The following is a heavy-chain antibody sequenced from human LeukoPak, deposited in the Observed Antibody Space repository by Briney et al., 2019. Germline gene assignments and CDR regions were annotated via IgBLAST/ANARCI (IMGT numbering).Heavy chain of an antibody. CDR3: AREGGSYFDNWFDP. V-gene: IGHV3-48*03. D-gene: IGHD1-26*01. Sequence: GGSLRLSCAASGFTFSSYEMNWVRQAPGKGLEWVSYISSSGSTIYYADSVKGRFTISRDNAKNSLYLQMTSLRAEDTAVYYCAREGGSYFDNWFDPWGQGTLVTVSS. CDR1: GFTFSSYE. CDR2: ISSSGSTI. J-gene: IGHJ5*02.